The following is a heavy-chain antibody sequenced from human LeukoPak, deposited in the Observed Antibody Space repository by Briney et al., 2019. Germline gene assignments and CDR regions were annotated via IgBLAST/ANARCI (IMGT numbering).Heavy chain of an antibody. D-gene: IGHD3-22*01. CDR2: INPNSGGT. J-gene: IGHJ4*02. Sequence: ASVKVSCMASGYTFTGYYMHWVRQAPGQGLEWMGWINPNSGGTNYAQKFQGRVTMTRDTSISTAYMELSRLRSDDTAVYYCARVPLYYYDSSHWGQGTLVTVSS. V-gene: IGHV1-2*02. CDR1: GYTFTGYY. CDR3: ARVPLYYYDSSH.